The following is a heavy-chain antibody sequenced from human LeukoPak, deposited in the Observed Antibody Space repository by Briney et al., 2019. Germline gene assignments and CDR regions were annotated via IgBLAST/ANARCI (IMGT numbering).Heavy chain of an antibody. CDR3: ARGGTPQVRVAINWFDP. J-gene: IGHJ5*02. V-gene: IGHV3-7*03. CDR1: GFTFSSYW. Sequence: GGSLRLSCAASGFTFSSYWMTWVRQAPGKGLEWVANIKQDGSDKYYVDSVRGRFTISRDNAKNSLYLQMNTLRAEDTAVYYCARGGTPQVRVAINWFDPWGQGTLVTVSP. CDR2: IKQDGSDK. D-gene: IGHD3-16*01.